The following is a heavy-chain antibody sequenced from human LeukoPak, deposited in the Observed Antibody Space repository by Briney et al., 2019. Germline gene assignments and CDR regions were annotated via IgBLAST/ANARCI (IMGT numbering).Heavy chain of an antibody. CDR1: GGSISSSNW. Sequence: PSETLSLTCAVSGGSISSSNWWSWVRQPPGKGLEWIGKIYHSGSTNYNPSLKSRVTISVDKSKNQFSLKLSSVTAADTAVYYCASTGYSGSSGWFDPWGQGTLVTVSS. CDR3: ASTGYSGSSGWFDP. V-gene: IGHV4-4*02. CDR2: IYHSGST. J-gene: IGHJ5*02. D-gene: IGHD1-26*01.